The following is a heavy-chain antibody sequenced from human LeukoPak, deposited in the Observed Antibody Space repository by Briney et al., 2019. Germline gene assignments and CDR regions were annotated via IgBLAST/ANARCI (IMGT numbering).Heavy chain of an antibody. CDR3: AELGITMIGGV. Sequence: ETLSLTCTVSGGSISSSSYYWGWIRQPPGKGLEWVANIKKDGSEKYYVDSVKGRFTISRDNAKTSLYLQMNSLRAEDTAVYYCAELGITMIGGVWGKGTTVTISS. J-gene: IGHJ6*04. D-gene: IGHD3-10*02. CDR2: IKKDGSEK. CDR1: GGSISSSSYY. V-gene: IGHV3-7*01.